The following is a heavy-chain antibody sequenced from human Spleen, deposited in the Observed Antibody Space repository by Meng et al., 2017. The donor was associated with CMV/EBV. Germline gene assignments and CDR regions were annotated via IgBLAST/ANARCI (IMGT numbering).Heavy chain of an antibody. Sequence: SCAASGFSFSDYWVHWVRQVPGKGLVWVSRIDSSGTSTVYADSVKGRFTISRDNAKNTLYLQMNSLRVEDTALYYCARSHYDRAVDNWGQGTLVTVSS. V-gene: IGHV3-74*01. D-gene: IGHD3-22*01. CDR2: IDSSGTST. CDR1: GFSFSDYW. CDR3: ARSHYDRAVDN. J-gene: IGHJ4*02.